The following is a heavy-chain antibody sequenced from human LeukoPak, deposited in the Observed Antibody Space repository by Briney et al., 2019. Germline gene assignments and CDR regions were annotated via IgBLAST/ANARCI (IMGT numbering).Heavy chain of an antibody. Sequence: PSETLSLTCTVSGGSISSYYWSWIRQPPGKGLEWIGYIYNSGHTNYNPSLKSRVTISEDTSKNQLSLKLSSVTAADTAVYYCARAAVTTSRYFQHWGQGTLVTVSS. CDR1: GGSISSYY. CDR2: IYNSGHT. D-gene: IGHD4-17*01. CDR3: ARAAVTTSRYFQH. V-gene: IGHV4-59*01. J-gene: IGHJ1*01.